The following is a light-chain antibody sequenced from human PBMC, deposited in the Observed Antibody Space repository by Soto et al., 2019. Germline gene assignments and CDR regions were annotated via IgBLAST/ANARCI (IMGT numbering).Light chain of an antibody. V-gene: IGKV1-5*03. Sequence: DIQMTQSPSTLSGSVGDRVTITCRASQTISSWLAWYQQKPGKAPKLLIYKASTLKSGVPSRFSGSGSGTEFTLTISSLQPDDFATYYCQQYYSYPITFGQGTRLEIK. J-gene: IGKJ5*01. CDR2: KAS. CDR3: QQYYSYPIT. CDR1: QTISSW.